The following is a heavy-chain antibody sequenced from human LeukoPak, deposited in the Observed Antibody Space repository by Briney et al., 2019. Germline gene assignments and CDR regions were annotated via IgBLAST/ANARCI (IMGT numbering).Heavy chain of an antibody. CDR1: GFSFSSHW. D-gene: IGHD6-6*01. V-gene: IGHV3-7*01. J-gene: IGHJ4*02. Sequence: PGGSLRLSCAGSGFSFSSHWMSWVRQAPGKGLEWVANIKEDGSETYYVDSVKGRFAISRDNSKNTLSLQMSTLRAEDTAVYYCAKDMGIGARRFDYWGQGTLVAVSS. CDR3: AKDMGIGARRFDY. CDR2: IKEDGSET.